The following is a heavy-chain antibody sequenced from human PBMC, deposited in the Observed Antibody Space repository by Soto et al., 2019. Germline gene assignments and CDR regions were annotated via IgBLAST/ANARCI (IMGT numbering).Heavy chain of an antibody. CDR2: INGNGRKT. CDR3: VIDLNFDFWTGYRYYAMEI. J-gene: IGHJ6*02. V-gene: IGHV3-23*01. CDR1: GFTFSSYA. D-gene: IGHD3-3*01. Sequence: EEQLLESGGDLVQPGGSLKLSCAASGFTFSSYAMNWVRQAPGKGLEWVSSINGNGRKTSYADSVRGRFTISRDNSKKTLFLHVNSLRAEDTAVYYCVIDLNFDFWTGYRYYAMEIWGQGTTVTVS.